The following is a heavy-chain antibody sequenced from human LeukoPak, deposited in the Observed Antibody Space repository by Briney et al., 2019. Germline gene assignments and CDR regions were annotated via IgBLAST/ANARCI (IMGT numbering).Heavy chain of an antibody. CDR3: ASLYGSSWPPFDY. V-gene: IGHV4-31*03. D-gene: IGHD6-13*01. Sequence: SETLSLTCTVSGGSISSGGYYWSWIRQHPGKGLEWIGYIYYSGTTYYNPSLKSRLTISIDKSKNQFSLKLSSVTAADTAVYYCASLYGSSWPPFDYWGQGTLVTVSS. J-gene: IGHJ4*02. CDR2: IYYSGTT. CDR1: GGSISSGGYY.